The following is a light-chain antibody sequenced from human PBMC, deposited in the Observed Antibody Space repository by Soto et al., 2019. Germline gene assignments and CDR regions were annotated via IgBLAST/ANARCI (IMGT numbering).Light chain of an antibody. V-gene: IGKV3-11*01. CDR1: PSVTHF. Sequence: ELVLTQSPATLSLSPGDRATLXXRTSPSVTHFLAWYQQKPGQAPRLXXYGSFNRATGIPARFSGSGSGTDLTLTISSLEPEDSAIYYCQQRNIWPPGTFGQGTRLEIK. J-gene: IGKJ5*01. CDR2: GSF. CDR3: QQRNIWPPGT.